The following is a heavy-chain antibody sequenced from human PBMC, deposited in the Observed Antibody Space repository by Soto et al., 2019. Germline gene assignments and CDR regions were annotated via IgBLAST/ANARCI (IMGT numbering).Heavy chain of an antibody. CDR3: ATSSDWSPLLDY. D-gene: IGHD6-19*01. V-gene: IGHV1-2*02. Sequence: ASVKVSCKASRSTFTNFYLHWVRQAPGQRPEWMGWINNGGGTIYAQKFQGRLTMTRDTSITTAYMELSRLSSDDTAFYYCATSSDWSPLLDYWGQGTLVTVSS. CDR2: INNGGGT. J-gene: IGHJ4*02. CDR1: RSTFTNFY.